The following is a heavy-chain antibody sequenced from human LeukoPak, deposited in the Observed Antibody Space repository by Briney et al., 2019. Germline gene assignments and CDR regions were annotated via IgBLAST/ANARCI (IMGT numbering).Heavy chain of an antibody. CDR3: ATLVVVAASDGMDV. V-gene: IGHV3-66*01. Sequence: GGSLRLSCAASGFTVSSNYMSWVRQAPGKGLEWVSVIYSGGSTYYADSVKGRFTISRDNSKNTLYLQMNSLRAEDTAVYYCATLVVVAASDGMDVWGQGTTVTVSS. CDR2: IYSGGST. J-gene: IGHJ6*02. D-gene: IGHD2-15*01. CDR1: GFTVSSNY.